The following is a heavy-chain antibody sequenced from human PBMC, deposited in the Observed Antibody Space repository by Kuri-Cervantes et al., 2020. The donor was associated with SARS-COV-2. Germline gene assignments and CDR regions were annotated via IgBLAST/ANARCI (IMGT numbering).Heavy chain of an antibody. V-gene: IGHV1-18*01. D-gene: IGHD2-15*01. J-gene: IGHJ4*02. CDR2: ISAYNGNT. CDR3: ARDSPTLYTRRRRGVAIPSFDY. Sequence: ASVKVSCKASGYTFTSYGISWVRQAPGQGLEWMGWISAYNGNTNYAQKLQGRVTMTTDTSTSTAYMELRSLRSDDTAVYYCARDSPTLYTRRRRGVAIPSFDYWGQGTLVTVSS. CDR1: GYTFTSYG.